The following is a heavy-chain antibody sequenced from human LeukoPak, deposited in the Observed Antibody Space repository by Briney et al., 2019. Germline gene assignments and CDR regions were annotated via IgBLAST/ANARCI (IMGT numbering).Heavy chain of an antibody. D-gene: IGHD5-24*01. CDR1: GGSINSYY. CDR3: ARARDGHINNWFDP. CDR2: IYYSGSA. J-gene: IGHJ5*02. Sequence: SETLSLTCTVSGGSINSYYWSWIRQPPGKGLEWIGYIYYSGSANYNPSLKSRVTISVDTSKNQFSLKMSSVTAADTAVYYCARARDGHINNWFDPWGQGTLVIVSS. V-gene: IGHV4-59*01.